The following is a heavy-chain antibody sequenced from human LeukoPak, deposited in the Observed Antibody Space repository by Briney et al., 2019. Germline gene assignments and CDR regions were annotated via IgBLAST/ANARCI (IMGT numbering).Heavy chain of an antibody. CDR2: IWFDGKNT. J-gene: IGHJ4*02. V-gene: IGHV3-33*01. CDR1: GFTFSTHA. D-gene: IGHD6-19*01. Sequence: GGSLRLSCAASGFTFSTHAMHWVRQAPAKGLEWVAMIWFDGKNTHYVDSVKGRFTISRDNSKNTVGLRMNSLRAEDTAVYYCTRDPPSSGWSFDYWGQGTLVTVSS. CDR3: TRDPPSSGWSFDY.